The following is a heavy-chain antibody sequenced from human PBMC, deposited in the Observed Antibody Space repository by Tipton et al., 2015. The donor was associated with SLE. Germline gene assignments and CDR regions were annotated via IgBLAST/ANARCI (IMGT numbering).Heavy chain of an antibody. CDR2: IYYSGST. CDR3: ARISLTERSAFDI. V-gene: IGHV4-39*07. J-gene: IGHJ3*02. CDR1: GGSISSSSYY. Sequence: TLSLTCTVSGGSISSSSYYWGWIRPPPGKGLEWIGSIYYSGSTYYNPSLKSRVTISVDTSKNQFSLKLSSVTAADTAVYYCARISLTERSAFDIWGQGTMVTVSS.